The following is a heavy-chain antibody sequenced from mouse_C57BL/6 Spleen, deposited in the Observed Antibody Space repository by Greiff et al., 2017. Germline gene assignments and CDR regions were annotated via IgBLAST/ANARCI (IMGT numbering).Heavy chain of an antibody. Sequence: EVKLVESGGGLVKPGGSLKLSCAASGFTFSDYGMHWVRQAPEKGLEWVAYISSGSSTIYYADTVKGRFTISRDNAKNTLFLQMTSLRSEDTAMYYCARNRGDWYFDVWGTGTTVTVSS. CDR1: GFTFSDYG. V-gene: IGHV5-17*01. CDR2: ISSGSSTI. CDR3: ARNRGDWYFDV. J-gene: IGHJ1*03. D-gene: IGHD2-14*01.